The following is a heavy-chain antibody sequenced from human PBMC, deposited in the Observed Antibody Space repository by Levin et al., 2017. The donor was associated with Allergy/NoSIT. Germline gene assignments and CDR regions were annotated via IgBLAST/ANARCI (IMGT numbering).Heavy chain of an antibody. CDR1: GGSVSSGTYY. V-gene: IGHV4-61*01. Sequence: SQTLSLTCSVSGGSVSSGTYYWRWIRRPPGKGLEWIGYINYRGGTKYNPSLESRVTISVDTSKNEFSLKVTSVTAAETAVYYCARNRIIVSGGNDYYYGMDVWGQGTTVTVSS. J-gene: IGHJ6*02. CDR3: ARNRIIVSGGNDYYYGMDV. D-gene: IGHD5/OR15-5a*01. CDR2: INYRGGT.